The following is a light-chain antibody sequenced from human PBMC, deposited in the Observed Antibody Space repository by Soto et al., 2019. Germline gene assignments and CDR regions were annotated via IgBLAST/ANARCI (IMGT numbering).Light chain of an antibody. CDR1: QRINIY. CDR2: SAS. V-gene: IGKV1-39*01. Sequence: DIQMTQSPSSLSTSIGDRVTITCRASQRINIYLNWYRQKPGKAPELLIYSASNLQSGVPSRFSGSGSGTDFTLTISGLQPEDFATYYCQQSFSTPTFGQGTRWRL. J-gene: IGKJ5*01. CDR3: QQSFSTPT.